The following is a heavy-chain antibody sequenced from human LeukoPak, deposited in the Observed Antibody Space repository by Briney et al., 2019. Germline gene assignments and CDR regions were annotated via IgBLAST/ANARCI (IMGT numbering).Heavy chain of an antibody. D-gene: IGHD5-18*01. V-gene: IGHV1-46*01. CDR3: ARVHKRGYSYGLDFDY. CDR2: INPSGGST. CDR1: GYTFTSYY. J-gene: IGHJ4*02. Sequence: ASVKVSCKASGYTFTSYYMHWVRQAPGQGLEWMGIINPSGGSTSYAQKFQGRVTMTRDTSTSTVYMELSSLGSEDTAVYYCARVHKRGYSYGLDFDYWGQGTLVTVSS.